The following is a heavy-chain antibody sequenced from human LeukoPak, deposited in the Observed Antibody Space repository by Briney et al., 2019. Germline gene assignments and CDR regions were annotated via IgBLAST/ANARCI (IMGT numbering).Heavy chain of an antibody. V-gene: IGHV3-23*01. CDR3: AKAPVTTCRGAFCYPFDY. CDR1: GFTFSSYA. D-gene: IGHD2-15*01. CDR2: ISGSGGST. Sequence: PGGSLRLSCAASGFTFSSYAMSWVRQAPGKGLEWVSDISGSGGSTYYADSVKGRFTISRDSSKNTLFLQMNRLRPEDAAVYYCAKAPVTTCRGAFCYPFDYWGLGTLVTVSS. J-gene: IGHJ4*02.